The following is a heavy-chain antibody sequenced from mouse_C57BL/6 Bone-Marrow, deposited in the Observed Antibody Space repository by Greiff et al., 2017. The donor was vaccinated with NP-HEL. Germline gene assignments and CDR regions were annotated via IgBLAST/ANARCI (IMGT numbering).Heavy chain of an antibody. CDR1: GFTFSDYG. CDR2: ISNLAYSI. Sequence: DVMLVASGGGLVQPGGSLKLSCAASGFTFSDYGMAWVRQAPRKGPAWVAFISNLAYSIYYADTVTGRFTISRENAKNTLYLEMSSLRSEDTAMYYCARNYYAMDYWGQGTSVTVSS. CDR3: ARNYYAMDY. V-gene: IGHV5-15*01. J-gene: IGHJ4*01.